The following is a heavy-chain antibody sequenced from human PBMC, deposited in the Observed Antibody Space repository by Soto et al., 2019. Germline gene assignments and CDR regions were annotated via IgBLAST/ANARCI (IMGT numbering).Heavy chain of an antibody. J-gene: IGHJ5*02. CDR2: IYIAGDT. CDR1: GFSVSTNY. V-gene: IGHV3-66*01. D-gene: IGHD2-2*01. CDR3: ARGLGDQFAYNYFDP. Sequence: GGSLRLSCAASGFSVSTNYIAWVRQAPGKGLEWVAVIYIAGDTFYTDSVKGRLTISRDNSKNTVYLHMNSLRVEDTAFYYCARGLGDQFAYNYFDPWGQGTPVTVSS.